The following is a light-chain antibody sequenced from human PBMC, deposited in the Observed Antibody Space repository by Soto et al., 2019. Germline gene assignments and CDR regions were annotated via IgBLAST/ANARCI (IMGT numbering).Light chain of an antibody. CDR1: SSDVGGYNY. CDR2: EVS. V-gene: IGLV2-8*01. CDR3: TSYAGSNNFFYV. J-gene: IGLJ1*01. Sequence: SALTQPPSASGSPGQSVTISCTGTSSDVGGYNYVSWYQQHPGKAPKLMIYEVSKRPSGVPDRFSGSKSGNTASLTASGLQAEDEADYYCTSYAGSNNFFYVFGTGTKVTVL.